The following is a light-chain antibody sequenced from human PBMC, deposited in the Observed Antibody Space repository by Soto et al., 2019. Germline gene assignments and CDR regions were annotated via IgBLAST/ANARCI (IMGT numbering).Light chain of an antibody. J-gene: IGKJ1*01. V-gene: IGKV1-9*01. CDR1: QGISSF. CDR3: QQLTSYPRA. CDR2: AAS. Sequence: DIQLTQSPSFLSACVGDRVTITCRASQGISSFLAWYQQKPGKAPKLLIYAASTLQSGVASRFSGGGAGTEFTPTIHCLPSPGFATYYCQQLTSYPRAFGQGTKVDIK.